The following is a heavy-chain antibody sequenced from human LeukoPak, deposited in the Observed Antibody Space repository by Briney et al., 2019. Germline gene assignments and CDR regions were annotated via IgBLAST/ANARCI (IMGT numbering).Heavy chain of an antibody. Sequence: PSETLSLTCTVSGGSISITSYYWGWIRQPPGKGLEWIGSMYSSGSTYYNPSLKSRVTISVDTSKNQFSLKLSSVTAADTAVYYCATAGYLTWFDPWGQGTLVTVSS. CDR3: ATAGYLTWFDP. D-gene: IGHD3-9*01. CDR1: GGSISITSYY. CDR2: MYSSGST. J-gene: IGHJ5*02. V-gene: IGHV4-39*07.